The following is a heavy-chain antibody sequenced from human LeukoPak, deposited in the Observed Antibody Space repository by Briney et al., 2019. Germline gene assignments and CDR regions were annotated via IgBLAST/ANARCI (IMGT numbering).Heavy chain of an antibody. J-gene: IGHJ2*01. V-gene: IGHV4-59*02. CDR3: AREANSPTARYWYFDL. D-gene: IGHD2-21*01. CDR1: GGSVSSYY. CDR2: VYYSGST. Sequence: SETLSLTCTVSGGSVSSYYWSWMRQSPGKGLEWIGYVYYSGSTNYNPALKSRVTISLDTSEDQFSLKLSSVTAADTAVYYCAREANSPTARYWYFDLWGRGTQVTVSS.